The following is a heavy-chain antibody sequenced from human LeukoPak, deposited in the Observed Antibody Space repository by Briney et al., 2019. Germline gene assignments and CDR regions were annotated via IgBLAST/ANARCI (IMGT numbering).Heavy chain of an antibody. CDR3: ATGTATTYYYYYYGMVV. D-gene: IGHD1-7*01. CDR2: IYPGDSDT. V-gene: IGHV5-51*01. CDR1: GFIFTRYW. Sequence: PGGSLRLSCKGSGFIFTRYWIGWVRQMPGKGLEWMGIIYPGDSDTRYSPSFQGQVTISADKSISTAYLQWNSLKASDTAMYYCATGTATTYYYYYYGMVVWGRRTTVTVSS. J-gene: IGHJ6*02.